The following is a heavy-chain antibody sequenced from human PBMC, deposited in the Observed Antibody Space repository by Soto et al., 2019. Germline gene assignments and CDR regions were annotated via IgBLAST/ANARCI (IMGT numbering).Heavy chain of an antibody. CDR1: GFTFSTYG. D-gene: IGHD6-19*01. CDR3: AKVRSSGWSYAFDV. J-gene: IGHJ3*01. V-gene: IGHV3-30*18. Sequence: QVQVVESGGGVVQPGGSLRVSCAASGFTFSTYGMHWVRQAPGKGLEWVAAISHDRTREYYADSVKGRFTISRDNSNNTLYLQMNSLRVEDTGVFYCAKVRSSGWSYAFDVWGQGTVVTVSS. CDR2: ISHDRTRE.